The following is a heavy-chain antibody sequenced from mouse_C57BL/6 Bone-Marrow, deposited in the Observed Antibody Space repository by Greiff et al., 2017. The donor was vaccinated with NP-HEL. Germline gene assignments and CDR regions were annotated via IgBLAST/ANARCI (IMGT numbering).Heavy chain of an antibody. Sequence: QVQLQQPGAELVRPGSSVKLSCKASGYTFTSYWMHWVKQRPIQGLEWIGNIDPSDSETHYNQKFKDKATLTVDKSSSTAYMQLSSLTSEDSAVYYCAGGGHYRGFAYWGQGTLVTVSA. CDR1: GYTFTSYW. CDR3: AGGGHYRGFAY. CDR2: IDPSDSET. V-gene: IGHV1-52*01. D-gene: IGHD2-12*01. J-gene: IGHJ3*01.